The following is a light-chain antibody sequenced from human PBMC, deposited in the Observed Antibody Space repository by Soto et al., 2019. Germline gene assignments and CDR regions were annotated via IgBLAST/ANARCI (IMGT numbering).Light chain of an antibody. J-gene: IGLJ1*01. CDR2: SNN. Sequence: VLTQPPSASWTPGQRVTISCSGSSSNIGSNTVNWYQQLPGTAPKLLIYSNNQRPSGVPDRFSGSKSGTSASLAISGLQSEDEADYYCAAWDDSLNGYVFGTGTKVTVL. CDR1: SSNIGSNT. CDR3: AAWDDSLNGYV. V-gene: IGLV1-44*01.